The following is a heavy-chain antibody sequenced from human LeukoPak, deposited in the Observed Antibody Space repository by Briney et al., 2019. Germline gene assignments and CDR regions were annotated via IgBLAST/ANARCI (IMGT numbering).Heavy chain of an antibody. CDR3: ARVDILSPYYDFWSGSQYYFDY. Sequence: TSETLSLTCAVSGYSISSGYYWGWIRQPPGKGLEWIGSIYHSGSTYYNPSLKSRVTISVDTSKNQFSLKLSSVTAADTAVYYCARVDILSPYYDFWSGSQYYFDYWGQGTLVTVSS. CDR2: IYHSGST. J-gene: IGHJ4*02. D-gene: IGHD3-3*01. CDR1: GYSISSGYY. V-gene: IGHV4-38-2*01.